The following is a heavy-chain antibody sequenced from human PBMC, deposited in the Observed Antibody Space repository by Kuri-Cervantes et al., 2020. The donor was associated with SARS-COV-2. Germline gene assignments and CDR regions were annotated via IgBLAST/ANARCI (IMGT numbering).Heavy chain of an antibody. Sequence: ASVKVSCKASGYTFTSYYINWVRQATGQGLEWMGWMNPNSGNTGYAQKFQGRVTMTRNTSISTAYMELSSLRSEDTAVYYCARGWSSSWYGYYYYYYGMDVWGQGTTVTVSS. D-gene: IGHD6-13*01. CDR3: ARGWSSSWYGYYYYYYGMDV. CDR1: GYTFTSYY. CDR2: MNPNSGNT. J-gene: IGHJ6*02. V-gene: IGHV1-8*01.